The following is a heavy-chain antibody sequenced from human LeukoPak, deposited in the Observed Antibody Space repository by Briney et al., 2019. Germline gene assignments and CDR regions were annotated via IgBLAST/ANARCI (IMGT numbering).Heavy chain of an antibody. J-gene: IGHJ4*02. CDR2: ISAYNGNT. D-gene: IGHD5-18*01. V-gene: IGHV1-18*01. CDR1: GYTFTSYG. CDR3: ARVDTAMDPFDY. Sequence: ASVKVSCKAYGYTFTSYGISWVRQAPGQGLEWMGWISAYNGNTNYAQKLQGRVTMTTDTSTSTAYMELRSLRSDDTAVYYCARVDTAMDPFDYWGQGTLVTVSS.